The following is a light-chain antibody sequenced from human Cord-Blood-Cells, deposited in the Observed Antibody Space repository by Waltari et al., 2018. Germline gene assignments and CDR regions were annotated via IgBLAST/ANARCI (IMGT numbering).Light chain of an antibody. CDR1: QSISSY. CDR3: QQSYSTPPT. Sequence: SLSASVGDRVTITCRASQSISSYLNWYQQKPGKAPKLLIYAASSLQSGVPSRFSGSGSGTDFTLTISSLQPEDFATYYCQQSYSTPPTFGQGTKLEIK. CDR2: AAS. J-gene: IGKJ2*01. V-gene: IGKV1-39*01.